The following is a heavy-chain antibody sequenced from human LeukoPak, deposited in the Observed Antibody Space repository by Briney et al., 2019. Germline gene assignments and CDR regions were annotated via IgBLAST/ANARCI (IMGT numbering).Heavy chain of an antibody. J-gene: IGHJ4*02. CDR2: INHSGST. CDR3: ARGPRVKYYYDSSGYYTPWDY. Sequence: PSETLSLTCAVYGGSFSGYYWSWIRQPPGKGLAWIGEINHSGSTNYNPSLKSRVTISVDTSKNQFSLKLSSVTAADTAVYYCARGPRVKYYYDSSGYYTPWDYWGQGTLVTVSS. V-gene: IGHV4-34*01. D-gene: IGHD3-22*01. CDR1: GGSFSGYY.